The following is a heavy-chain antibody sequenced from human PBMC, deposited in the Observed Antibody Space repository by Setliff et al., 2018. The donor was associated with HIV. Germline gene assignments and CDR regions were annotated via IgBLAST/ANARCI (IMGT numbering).Heavy chain of an antibody. CDR1: GFIVSSNY. CDR3: AKSLGTNYFDY. J-gene: IGHJ4*02. V-gene: IGHV3-53*01. D-gene: IGHD1-26*01. CDR2: IYSGAAT. Sequence: GGSLRLSCAASGFIVSSNYMTWVRQAPGKGLECVSVIYSGAATYYADFVKGRFTISRDNSQNTVYLQMNSLRVEDTAVYYCAKSLGTNYFDYWGQGTLVTVSS.